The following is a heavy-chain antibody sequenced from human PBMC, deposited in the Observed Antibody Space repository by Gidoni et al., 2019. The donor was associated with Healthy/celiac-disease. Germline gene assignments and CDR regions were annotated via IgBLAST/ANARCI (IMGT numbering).Heavy chain of an antibody. V-gene: IGHV4-39*01. CDR1: GGSISSSSYY. CDR2: IYYSGST. CDR3: ARWLAYCGGDCGNWFDP. D-gene: IGHD2-21*02. Sequence: QLQLQESGPGLVKPSETLSLTCTVSGGSISSSSYYWGWIRQPPGKGLEWIGSIYYSGSTYYNPSLKSRVTISVDTSKNQFSLKLSSVTAADTAVYYCARWLAYCGGDCGNWFDPWGQGTLVTVSS. J-gene: IGHJ5*02.